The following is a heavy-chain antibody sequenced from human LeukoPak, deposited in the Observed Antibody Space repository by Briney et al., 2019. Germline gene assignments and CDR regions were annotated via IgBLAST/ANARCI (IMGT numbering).Heavy chain of an antibody. Sequence: GGSLRLSCAASGFTFSDYWMAWVRQAPGKGLEWVANIWPDGSDKYHVDSVRGRFTISRDNAQNSLNLQMNSLRAEDSAVYYCARWGVSAGLDRWGQGTLVTVSS. CDR2: IWPDGSDK. D-gene: IGHD3-10*01. V-gene: IGHV3-7*01. J-gene: IGHJ5*02. CDR1: GFTFSDYW. CDR3: ARWGVSAGLDR.